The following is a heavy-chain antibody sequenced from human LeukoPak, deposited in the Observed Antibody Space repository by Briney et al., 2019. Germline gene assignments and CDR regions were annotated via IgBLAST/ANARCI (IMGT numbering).Heavy chain of an antibody. Sequence: SETLSLTCTVSGVSISSYYWSWIRQPPGKGLEWIGYIYYSGSTNYNPSLKSRVTISVDTSKNQFSLKLSSVTAADTAVYYCARRPDYGGNLEWFDPWGQGTLVTVSS. CDR2: IYYSGST. V-gene: IGHV4-59*08. J-gene: IGHJ5*02. CDR1: GVSISSYY. CDR3: ARRPDYGGNLEWFDP. D-gene: IGHD4-23*01.